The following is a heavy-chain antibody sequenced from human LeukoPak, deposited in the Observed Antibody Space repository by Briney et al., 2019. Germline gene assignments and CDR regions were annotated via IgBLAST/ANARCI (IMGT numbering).Heavy chain of an antibody. CDR3: ARGTQPDDY. J-gene: IGHJ4*02. CDR2: INPNSGVT. Sequence: GASVKVSCRASGYTFTGYYMHWLRQAPGQGLEWMAWINPNSGVTNYAQKFQGRVTLTRDTSISTTYMDLSRLISDDTAVYCCARGTQPDDYWGQGTLVTASS. CDR1: GYTFTGYY. V-gene: IGHV1-2*02.